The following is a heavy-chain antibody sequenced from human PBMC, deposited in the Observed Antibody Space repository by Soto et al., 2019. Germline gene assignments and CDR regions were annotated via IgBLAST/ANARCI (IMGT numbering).Heavy chain of an antibody. V-gene: IGHV1-69*02. CDR3: ATSKAYSSSWYYFDY. Sequence: QVQLVQSGAEVQKPGSSVKVSCKASGGTFSSYTISWVRQAPGQGLEWMGRIIPILGIANYAQKFQGRVTITADKSTSTAYMELSSLRSEDTAVYYCATSKAYSSSWYYFDYWGQGTLVTVSS. J-gene: IGHJ4*02. CDR1: GGTFSSYT. CDR2: IIPILGIA. D-gene: IGHD6-13*01.